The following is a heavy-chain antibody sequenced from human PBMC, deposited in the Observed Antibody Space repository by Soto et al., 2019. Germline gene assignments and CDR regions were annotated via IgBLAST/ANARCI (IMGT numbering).Heavy chain of an antibody. V-gene: IGHV5-51*01. CDR3: AKDQPVVAAMYYFDY. J-gene: IGHJ4*02. Sequence: GESLKISCKGSGYSFTSYWIGWVRQMPGKGLEWMGTIYPGGSDTRYSPSFQGQVTISADNSKNTLYLQMNSLRTEDTAVYYCAKDQPVVAAMYYFDYWGQGTLVTVSS. CDR2: IYPGGSDT. CDR1: GYSFTSYW. D-gene: IGHD2-15*01.